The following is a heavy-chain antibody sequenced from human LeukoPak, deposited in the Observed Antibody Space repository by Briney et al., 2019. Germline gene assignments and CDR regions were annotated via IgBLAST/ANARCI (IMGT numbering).Heavy chain of an antibody. CDR1: GFTFSTYS. V-gene: IGHV3-21*01. D-gene: IGHD3-22*01. CDR3: ARDHYYDSSRGWVDY. CDR2: ISSSSNYI. Sequence: PGGSLRPSCAASGFTFSTYSMTWVRQAPGKGLEWVSSISSSSNYIYYADSVKGRFTISRDTAKNSLFLQMNSLRAEDTAVYYCARDHYYDSSRGWVDYWGQGTLVTVSS. J-gene: IGHJ4*02.